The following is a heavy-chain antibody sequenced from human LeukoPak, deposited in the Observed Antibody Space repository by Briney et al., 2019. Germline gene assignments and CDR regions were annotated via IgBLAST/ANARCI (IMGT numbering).Heavy chain of an antibody. CDR1: GFTFSSYA. CDR2: ISGSGGST. D-gene: IGHD3-10*01. CDR3: AKTYRWFGESIYFFDS. J-gene: IGHJ4*02. V-gene: IGHV3-23*01. Sequence: GGSLRLSCAASGFTFSSYAMSWVRQAPGKGLEWVSAISGSGGSTYYADSVKGRFTISRDNSENTLYLQMNSLRAGDTAVYYCAKTYRWFGESIYFFDSWGQGTLVTVSS.